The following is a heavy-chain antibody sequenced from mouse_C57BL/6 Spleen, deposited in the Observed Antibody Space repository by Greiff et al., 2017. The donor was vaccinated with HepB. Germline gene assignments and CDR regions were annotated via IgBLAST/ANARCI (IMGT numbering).Heavy chain of an antibody. D-gene: IGHD2-4*01. Sequence: VQLVESGPELVKPGASVKISCKASGYSFTSYYIHWVKQRPGQGLEWIGWIYPGSGNTKYNEKFKGKATLTADTSSSTAYMQLSSLTSEDSAVYYCAIEGDDYGFAYWGQGTLVTVSA. CDR2: IYPGSGNT. J-gene: IGHJ3*01. V-gene: IGHV1-66*01. CDR1: GYSFTSYY. CDR3: AIEGDDYGFAY.